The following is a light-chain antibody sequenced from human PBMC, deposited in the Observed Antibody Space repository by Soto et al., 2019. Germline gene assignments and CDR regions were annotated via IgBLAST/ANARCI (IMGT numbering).Light chain of an antibody. CDR2: EVS. J-gene: IGLJ1*01. V-gene: IGLV2-14*01. Sequence: QSALTQPASVSGSPGQSITISCTGTSSDVGGYKFVSWYQQHPGTAPNLMIYEVSNRPSGVSSRFSGSKSGNTASLTISGLQAEDEADYFCGSYTGSIYVFGNGTKLTVL. CDR1: SSDVGGYKF. CDR3: GSYTGSIYV.